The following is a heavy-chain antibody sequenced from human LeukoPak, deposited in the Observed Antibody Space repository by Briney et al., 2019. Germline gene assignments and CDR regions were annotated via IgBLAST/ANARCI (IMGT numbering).Heavy chain of an antibody. D-gene: IGHD2-15*01. J-gene: IGHJ6*03. Sequence: SETLSLTCTVSRGSIASSDYYWGWIRQSPGRGLEWIGSIYYSGSAYYSPSLKSRVTLSVATSKSQFSLRLGSVTAADTSIYYCARLVTGFCSGDRCYPDHYYFYMDVWAKGTTVTVSS. V-gene: IGHV4-39*01. CDR1: RGSIASSDYY. CDR3: ARLVTGFCSGDRCYPDHYYFYMDV. CDR2: IYYSGSA.